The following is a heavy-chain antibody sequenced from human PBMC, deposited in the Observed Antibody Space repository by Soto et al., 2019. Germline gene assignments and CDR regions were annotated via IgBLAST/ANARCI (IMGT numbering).Heavy chain of an antibody. CDR3: ATSLEMARFGDAFDI. CDR1: GFTFSSYA. D-gene: IGHD3-3*01. J-gene: IGHJ3*02. CDR2: ISGSGGST. V-gene: IGHV3-23*01. Sequence: EVQLLESVGGLVQPGGSLRLSCAASGFTFSSYAMSWVRQAPGKGLEWVSAISGSGGSTYYADSVKGRFTISRDNSKNTLYLQMNSLRAEDTAVYYCATSLEMARFGDAFDIWGQGTMVTVSS.